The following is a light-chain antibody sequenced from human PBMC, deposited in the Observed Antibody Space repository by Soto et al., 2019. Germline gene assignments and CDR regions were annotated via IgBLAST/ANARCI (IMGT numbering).Light chain of an antibody. CDR3: QTWGTGIQV. Sequence: VLTQSPSASASLGASVKLTCTLSSGHSSYAIAWHQQQPEKGPRYLMKLNSDGSHNKGDGIPLRFSGSSSGAERYLTISSLQSEDEADYYCQTWGTGIQVFGRGTKVTVL. CDR1: SGHSSYA. V-gene: IGLV4-69*01. CDR2: LNSDGSH. J-gene: IGLJ2*01.